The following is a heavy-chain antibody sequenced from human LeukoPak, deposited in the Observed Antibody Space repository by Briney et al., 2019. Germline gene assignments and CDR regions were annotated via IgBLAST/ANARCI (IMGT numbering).Heavy chain of an antibody. CDR2: IIPILGIA. Sequence: SVKVSCKASGGTFSNYAISWVRQAPGQGLEWMGRIIPILGIANYAQKFQGRVTITADKSTSTAYMELSSLRSEDTAVYYCARERRYCSGGSCYIYNWFDPWGQGTLVTVSS. CDR3: ARERRYCSGGSCYIYNWFDP. J-gene: IGHJ5*02. D-gene: IGHD2-15*01. V-gene: IGHV1-69*04. CDR1: GGTFSNYA.